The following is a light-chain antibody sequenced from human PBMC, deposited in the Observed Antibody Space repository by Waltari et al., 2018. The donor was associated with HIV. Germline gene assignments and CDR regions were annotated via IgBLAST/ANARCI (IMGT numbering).Light chain of an antibody. V-gene: IGLV2-14*01. Sequence: HSAPTQPASVSRSPRPSLTILSTRARAACGEYNSVSSYQQHPGKPPKLMIYEVSNRPSGVSNRFSGSKSGNTASLTISGLQAEDEADYYCSSYTSSSTYVVFGGGTKLTVL. CDR3: SSYTSSSTYVV. CDR2: EVS. CDR1: RAACGEYNS. J-gene: IGLJ2*01.